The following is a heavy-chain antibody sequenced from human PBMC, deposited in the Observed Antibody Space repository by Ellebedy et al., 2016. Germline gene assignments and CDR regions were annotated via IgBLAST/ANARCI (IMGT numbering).Heavy chain of an antibody. J-gene: IGHJ4*02. CDR2: VYSAGDT. Sequence: GGSLRLSCAASGFNVNNNFMTWVRQAPGKGLEWVAIVYSAGDTYYADSLKGRFTISRDNSKNTLYLQMNSLRAEDTAVYYCARDARTYHSSGSGDYWGQGTLVSVSS. CDR3: ARDARTYHSSGSGDY. V-gene: IGHV3-53*01. CDR1: GFNVNNNF. D-gene: IGHD3-22*01.